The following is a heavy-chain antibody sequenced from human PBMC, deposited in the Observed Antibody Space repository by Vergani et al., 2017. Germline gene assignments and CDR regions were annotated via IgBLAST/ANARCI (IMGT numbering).Heavy chain of an antibody. Sequence: QALLVGSGGGVVQPGRSLRLSCVASAFTFTSYSIHWVRQALAKGLEWVAFISYAGTNKYYADSVKGRFTISRDNSKNTVSLQMNSLRPEDSAMYYCARELYYDSSGYFGGPYYFDYWGQGTLVTVSS. CDR2: ISYAGTNK. CDR1: AFTFTSYS. J-gene: IGHJ4*02. V-gene: IGHV3-30*04. D-gene: IGHD3-22*01. CDR3: ARELYYDSSGYFGGPYYFDY.